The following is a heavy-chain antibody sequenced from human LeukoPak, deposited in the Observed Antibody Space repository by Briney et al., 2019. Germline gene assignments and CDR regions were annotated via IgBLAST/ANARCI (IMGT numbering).Heavy chain of an antibody. J-gene: IGHJ5*02. V-gene: IGHV4-39*01. D-gene: IGHD2-8*02. CDR2: IYYTGST. CDR1: GGSISSSNYY. Sequence: SETLSLTCTVSGGSISSSNYYWGWIRQPPGKGPEWIGSIYYTGSTYYNPSLKSRVTMSVDTSKNRFSLKLSSVTAADTAVYYCARHGGACYMCNWFDPWGQGTLVTVSS. CDR3: ARHGGACYMCNWFDP.